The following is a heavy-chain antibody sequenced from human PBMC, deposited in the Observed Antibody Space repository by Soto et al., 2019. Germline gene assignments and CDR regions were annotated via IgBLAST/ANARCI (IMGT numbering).Heavy chain of an antibody. CDR1: GYSFTRHD. CDR3: TRGAYNDYSHGFVP. J-gene: IGHJ5*02. CDR2: MNPNSGNA. V-gene: IGHV1-8*01. Sequence: QVQLVQSGAEVRKPGASVRVSCKATGYSFTRHDINWLRQAAGQGLEWMGWMNPNSGNAVHAQKFQGRVTMKRNTSMTTAYIEVNSLKSEDTAVYFCTRGAYNDYSHGFVPRGQGTLVTVSS. D-gene: IGHD4-4*01.